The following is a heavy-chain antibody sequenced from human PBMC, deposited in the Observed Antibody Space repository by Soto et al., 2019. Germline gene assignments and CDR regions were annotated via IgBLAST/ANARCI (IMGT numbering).Heavy chain of an antibody. V-gene: IGHV3-23*01. CDR2: MSGSSSTT. CDR1: GLTFSNYA. J-gene: IGHJ4*02. CDR3: AKNQERELPRVIDF. D-gene: IGHD1-7*01. Sequence: EVRLLESGRGLVKPGGSLRLSCATSGLTFSNYAMSWVRQAPGGGLEWVSSMSGSSSTTYYADSVRGRFTISRDRSKNTLYLKMSSLGAEDTALYYCAKNQERELPRVIDFWGQGTLVTVSS.